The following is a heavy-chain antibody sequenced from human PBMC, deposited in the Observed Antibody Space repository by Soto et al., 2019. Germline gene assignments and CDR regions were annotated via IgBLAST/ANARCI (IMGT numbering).Heavy chain of an antibody. D-gene: IGHD6-6*01. CDR1: GFTLSNNY. CDR3: ASLAARPVY. CDR2: IDSGGNT. Sequence: EVQLVETGGGLIQPGGSLRLSCAASGFTLSNNYVSWVRQAPGKGLEWVSVIDSGGNTNYADSVKGRFTISRDSSRNTLYLQMSSLRVDDTAVYYCASLAARPVYWGHGTLVTVSS. V-gene: IGHV3-53*02. J-gene: IGHJ4*01.